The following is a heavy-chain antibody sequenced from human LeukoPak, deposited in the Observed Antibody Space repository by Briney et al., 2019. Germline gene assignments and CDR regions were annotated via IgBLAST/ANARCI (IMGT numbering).Heavy chain of an antibody. V-gene: IGHV3-7*01. CDR2: IKQDGSEK. CDR1: GFTFSSYW. CDR3: ARGILHCSGGSCYSGGDPLFDY. D-gene: IGHD2-15*01. Sequence: AGGSLRLSCAASGFTFSSYWMSWVRQAPGKGLEWVANIKQDGSEKYYVDSVKGRFTISRDNAKNSLYLQMNSLRAEDTAVYYCARGILHCSGGSCYSGGDPLFDYWGQGTLVTVSS. J-gene: IGHJ4*02.